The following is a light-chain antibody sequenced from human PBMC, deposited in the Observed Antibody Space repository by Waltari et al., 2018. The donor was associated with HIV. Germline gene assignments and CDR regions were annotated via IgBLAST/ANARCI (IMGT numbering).Light chain of an antibody. CDR3: SSYTTSSTWV. J-gene: IGLJ3*02. Sequence: QSALTLPPSVSGSLGQSVTISCTGTSSDIGAYNRVSWYQQSPGTAPKLRIYEVTHRPSGVPVRVSGSKSGNTAPLTISGLQADDEADYYCSSYTTSSTWVFGGGTKLTVL. CDR1: SSDIGAYNR. V-gene: IGLV2-18*02. CDR2: EVT.